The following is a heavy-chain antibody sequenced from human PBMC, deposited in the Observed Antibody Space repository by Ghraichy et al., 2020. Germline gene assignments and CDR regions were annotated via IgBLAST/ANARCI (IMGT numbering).Heavy chain of an antibody. V-gene: IGHV3-23*01. CDR3: ARCGYDYSTGYYYARIFFDY. Sequence: GGSLRLSCAASGFTFSSYAMSWVRQAPGKGLEWVSAISGSGGSTYYADSVMGRFTISRDNSKNTLYLQMNSLRAEDTAVYYCARCGYDYSTGYYYARIFFDYSAPEALVTVPS. J-gene: IGHJ4*01. D-gene: IGHD3-22*01. CDR1: GFTFSSYA. CDR2: ISGSGGST.